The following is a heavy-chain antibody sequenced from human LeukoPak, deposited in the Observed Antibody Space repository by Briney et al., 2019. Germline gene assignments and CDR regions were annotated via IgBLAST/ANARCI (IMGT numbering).Heavy chain of an antibody. CDR2: IIGGAGGT. Sequence: GGSLRLSCAASGFSFSSHGMSWVRQAPGKGLEWVSGIIGGAGGTYYADSVKGRFTISRDNAKNTLYLQMNSLRAEDTAVYYCARDLFPSTTAYFDYWGQGTLVTVSS. V-gene: IGHV3-23*01. CDR1: GFSFSSHG. CDR3: ARDLFPSTTAYFDY. J-gene: IGHJ4*02. D-gene: IGHD4-11*01.